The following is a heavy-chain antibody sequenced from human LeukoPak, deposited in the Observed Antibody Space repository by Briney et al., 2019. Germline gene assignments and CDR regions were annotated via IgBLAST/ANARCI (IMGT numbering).Heavy chain of an antibody. J-gene: IGHJ4*02. CDR1: GDTFSSNSAA. CDR2: TYYRSKCYD. CDR3: ERVHSGYIDS. D-gene: IGHD5-12*01. V-gene: IGHV6-1*01. Sequence: SQTLSLTCAVSGDTFSSNSAAWDWIRQSPSRGLEWLGRTYYRSKCYDAYAESVKSRITIKTDTSRNQFSLQLDSATPEDTAVYYCERVHSGYIDSWGQGTRVTVSS.